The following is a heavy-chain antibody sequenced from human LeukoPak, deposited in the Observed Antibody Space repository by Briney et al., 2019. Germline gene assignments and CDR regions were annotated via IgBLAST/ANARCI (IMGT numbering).Heavy chain of an antibody. V-gene: IGHV4-61*08. CDR3: AREEAMATGFDY. D-gene: IGHD5-18*01. J-gene: IGHJ4*02. CDR2: IYYSGST. Sequence: SETLSLTCTVSGGSISSGGYYWSWIRQHPGKGLEWIGYIYYSGSTNYNPSLKSRVTISVDTSKNQFSLKLSSVTAADTAVYYCAREEAMATGFDYWGQGTLVTVSS. CDR1: GGSISSGGYY.